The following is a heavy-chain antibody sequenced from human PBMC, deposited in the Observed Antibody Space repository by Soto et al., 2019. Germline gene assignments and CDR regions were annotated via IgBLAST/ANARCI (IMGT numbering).Heavy chain of an antibody. CDR3: ARAVVAGVVDY. CDR2: IGSAGDT. V-gene: IGHV3-13*01. D-gene: IGHD6-19*01. CDR1: GFSFSSYD. J-gene: IGHJ4*02. Sequence: EVQLVESGGGLVQPGGSLRLSCAASGFSFSSYDMHWVRQATGEGLEWVSAIGSAGDTYYPDSVKGRFTISRENAKNFLYLQMNSLRAGYTAVDFCARAVVAGVVDYWGQGTLVTVSS.